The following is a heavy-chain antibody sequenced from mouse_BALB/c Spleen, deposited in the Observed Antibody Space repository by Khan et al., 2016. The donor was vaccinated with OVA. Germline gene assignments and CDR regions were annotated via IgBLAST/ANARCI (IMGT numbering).Heavy chain of an antibody. CDR3: ARSGYGNPFAY. V-gene: IGHV1S81*02. CDR2: INPNNGDS. Sequence: QVRLQQSGAELVKPETSVKISCKASGYTFTSYYMYWVKQRPGQGLEWIGGINPNNGDSNFNEKFKSKATLTVDKSSSTAYMQLGILTSEDSAVYYCARSGYGNPFAYWGQGTLVTVSA. J-gene: IGHJ3*01. CDR1: GYTFTSYY. D-gene: IGHD2-1*01.